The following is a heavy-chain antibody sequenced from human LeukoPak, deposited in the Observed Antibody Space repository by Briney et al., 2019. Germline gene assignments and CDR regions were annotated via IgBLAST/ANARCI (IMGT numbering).Heavy chain of an antibody. CDR2: ISGSGDYT. D-gene: IGHD6-19*01. J-gene: IGHJ6*03. CDR1: GFSFSSYG. CDR3: AKGGIAVAGTSYYYYMDV. Sequence: GGSLRLSCAASGFSFSSYGMSWVRQAPGKGLEWVSVISGSGDYTYYADSVKGRFTISRDNSKNTLHLQMNSLRAEDAAVYYCAKGGIAVAGTSYYYYMDVWGKGTTVTISS. V-gene: IGHV3-23*01.